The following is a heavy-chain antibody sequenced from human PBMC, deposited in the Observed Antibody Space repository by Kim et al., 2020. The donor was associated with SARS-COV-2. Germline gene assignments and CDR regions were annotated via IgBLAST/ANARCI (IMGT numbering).Heavy chain of an antibody. Sequence: GGSLRLSCAASGFTFSSYAMSWVRQAPGKGLEWVSAISGSAGSTYYADSVKGRFTISRDNSKNTLYLQMNSLRAEDTAVYYCAKTRGWPYYFDYWGQGTLVTGSS. CDR1: GFTFSSYA. CDR3: AKTRGWPYYFDY. V-gene: IGHV3-23*01. CDR2: ISGSAGST. J-gene: IGHJ4*02. D-gene: IGHD6-19*01.